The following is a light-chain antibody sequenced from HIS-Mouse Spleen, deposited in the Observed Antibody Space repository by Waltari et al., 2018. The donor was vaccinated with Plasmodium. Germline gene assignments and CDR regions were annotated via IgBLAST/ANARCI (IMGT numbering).Light chain of an antibody. CDR2: KAS. CDR1: QSISSW. J-gene: IGKJ1*01. V-gene: IGKV1-5*03. CDR3: QQYNSYSWT. Sequence: DIQMTQSPSTLSASVVAIVTITCRASQSISSWLAWYQQKPGKAPKLLIYKASSLESGVPSRFSGSGSGTEFTLTISSLQPDDFATYYCQQYNSYSWTFGQGTKVEIK.